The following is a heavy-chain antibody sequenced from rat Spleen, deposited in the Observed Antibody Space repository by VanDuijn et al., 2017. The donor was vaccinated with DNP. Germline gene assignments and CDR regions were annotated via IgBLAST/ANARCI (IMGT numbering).Heavy chain of an antibody. V-gene: IGHV5-25*01. CDR1: GFTFSNYD. Sequence: EVQLVESGEGLVQPGRSLKLSCAASGFTFSNYDMAWVRQAPTKGLEWVASIDTSGGYTYYRDSVKGRFIVSRDNAESTLYLQMDSLRSEDTATYYCATEDYFDYWGQGVTVTVSS. CDR3: ATEDYFDY. J-gene: IGHJ2*01. CDR2: IDTSGGYT.